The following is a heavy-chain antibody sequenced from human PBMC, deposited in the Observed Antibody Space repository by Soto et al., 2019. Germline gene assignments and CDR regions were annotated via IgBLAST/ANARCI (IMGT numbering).Heavy chain of an antibody. Sequence: SETLSLTCTVSGGSISSYYWSWIRQPPGKGLERIGYIYYSGSTNYNPSLKSRVTISVDTSKNQFSLKLSSVTAADTAVYYCARHKARVGGLQYHLDNPDEENYYYYMDVWGKGTTVTVSS. CDR3: ARHKARVGGLQYHLDNPDEENYYYYMDV. V-gene: IGHV4-59*08. D-gene: IGHD4-4*01. CDR2: IYYSGST. J-gene: IGHJ6*03. CDR1: GGSISSYY.